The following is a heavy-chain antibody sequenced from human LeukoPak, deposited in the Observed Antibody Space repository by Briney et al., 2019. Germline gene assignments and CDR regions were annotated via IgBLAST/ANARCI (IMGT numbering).Heavy chain of an antibody. Sequence: GGSLRLSCAASGFTFSDHYMDWVRQAPGTGLEWVGRTKNKANSYTTQYAASVKGRFTISRDDSKNSLYLQMNSLKTEDTAVYYCTTSDSSGWYGFVYWGQGTLVTVSS. CDR3: TTSDSSGWYGFVY. D-gene: IGHD6-19*01. V-gene: IGHV3-72*01. CDR1: GFTFSDHY. CDR2: TKNKANSYTT. J-gene: IGHJ4*02.